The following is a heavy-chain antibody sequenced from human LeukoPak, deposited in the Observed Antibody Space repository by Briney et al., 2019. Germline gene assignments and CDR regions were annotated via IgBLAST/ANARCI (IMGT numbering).Heavy chain of an antibody. J-gene: IGHJ4*02. CDR1: GGSFSGYY. V-gene: IGHV4-34*01. Sequence: PSETLSLTCAVYGGSFSGYYWSWIRQPPGKGLEWIGEINHSGSTNYNPSLKSRVTISVGTSKNQFSLKLSSVTAADTAVYYCARGQLWLRNDYWGQGTLVTVSS. CDR2: INHSGST. D-gene: IGHD5-18*01. CDR3: ARGQLWLRNDY.